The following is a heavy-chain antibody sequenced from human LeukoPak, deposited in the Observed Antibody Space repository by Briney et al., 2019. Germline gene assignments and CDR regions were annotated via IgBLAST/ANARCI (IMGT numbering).Heavy chain of an antibody. CDR1: GFTFSSYA. J-gene: IGHJ4*02. CDR3: ARGEQQMTTMSIDY. D-gene: IGHD5-24*01. V-gene: IGHV3-48*01. Sequence: GGSLRLSCAASGFTFSSYAMSWVRQAPGKGLEWVSYISSGGSTIYYVDSVRGRFTISRDNVKNLLYLQMSSLRVEDTAVYYCARGEQQMTTMSIDYWGQGALVTVSS. CDR2: ISSGGSTI.